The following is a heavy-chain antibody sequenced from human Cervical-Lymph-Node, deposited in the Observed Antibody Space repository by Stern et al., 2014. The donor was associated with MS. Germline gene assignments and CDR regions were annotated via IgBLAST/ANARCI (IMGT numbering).Heavy chain of an antibody. CDR3: ARHCAKREQCAFDY. D-gene: IGHD6-19*01. Sequence: MQLVQSGAEVKKPGESLKISCKGSGYSFTNYWIGWVRQMPGKGLEWMGIIYPGDSDTRYSPSFQGQVTISADKSIRTASLQWSSLKASDTTMYYCARHCAKREQCAFDYWGQGTLVTVSS. J-gene: IGHJ4*02. V-gene: IGHV5-51*01. CDR2: IYPGDSDT. CDR1: GYSFTNYW.